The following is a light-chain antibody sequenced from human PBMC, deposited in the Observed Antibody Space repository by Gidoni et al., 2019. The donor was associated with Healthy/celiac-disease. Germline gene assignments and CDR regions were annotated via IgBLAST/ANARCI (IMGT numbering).Light chain of an antibody. CDR2: EVS. V-gene: IGLV2-14*01. CDR1: SSDVGGYNY. CDR3: SSYTSSSTYVV. J-gene: IGLJ2*01. Sequence: PASVSGSPGQSITISCTGTSSDVGGYNYVSWYQQHPGKAPKLMIYEVSNRPSGVPDRFSGSKSGNTASLTISGLQAEDEADYYCSSYTSSSTYVVFGGGTKLTVL.